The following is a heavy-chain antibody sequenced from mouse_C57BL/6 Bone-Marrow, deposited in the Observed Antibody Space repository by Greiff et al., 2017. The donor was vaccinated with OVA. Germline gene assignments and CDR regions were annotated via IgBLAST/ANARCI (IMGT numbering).Heavy chain of an antibody. CDR3: ARKGGYDYGGGYFDV. CDR1: GYAFTNYL. V-gene: IGHV1-54*01. J-gene: IGHJ1*03. D-gene: IGHD2-4*01. CDR2: INPGSGGT. Sequence: QVQLQQSGAELVRPGTSVKVSCKASGYAFTNYLIEWVKQRPGQGLEWIGVINPGSGGTNYNEKFKGKATLTADKSSSTAYMQLSSLTSEDSAVYFCARKGGYDYGGGYFDVWGTGTTVTVSS.